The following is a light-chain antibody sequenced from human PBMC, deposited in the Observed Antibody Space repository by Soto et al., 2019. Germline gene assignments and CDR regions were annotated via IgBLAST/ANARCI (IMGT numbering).Light chain of an antibody. CDR3: AAWDDSLMGVV. J-gene: IGLJ2*01. CDR1: SSNIGSNT. Sequence: QAVVTQPPSASGTPGQRVTISCSGSSSNIGSNTVNWYQQLPGTAPKLLIYSNNQRPSGVPDRFSGSKSGTSASLAISGLQPEDEADYYCAAWDDSLMGVVFGGGTKLNVL. V-gene: IGLV1-44*01. CDR2: SNN.